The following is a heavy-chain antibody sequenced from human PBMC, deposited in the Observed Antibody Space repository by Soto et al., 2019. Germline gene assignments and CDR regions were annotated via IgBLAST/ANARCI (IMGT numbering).Heavy chain of an antibody. Sequence: QVQLVQSGAEVKKPGSSVKVSCKASGGTFSSYAISWVRQAPGQGLEWMGGIIPIFGTANYAQTFQGRVTITADETTRTAYMELSSLRSEDTAVYYCAREVLGLSGGEHWYFDLWGRGTLVTFSA. D-gene: IGHD3-10*01. CDR3: AREVLGLSGGEHWYFDL. CDR2: IIPIFGTA. V-gene: IGHV1-69*01. J-gene: IGHJ2*01. CDR1: GGTFSSYA.